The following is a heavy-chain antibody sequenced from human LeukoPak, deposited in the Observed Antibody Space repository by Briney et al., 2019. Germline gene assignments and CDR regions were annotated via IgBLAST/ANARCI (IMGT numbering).Heavy chain of an antibody. D-gene: IGHD3-22*01. CDR2: ISSSSNYI. CDR3: ARDMKAYDSSYGMDV. CDR1: GFTVSSNY. J-gene: IGHJ6*02. Sequence: PGGSLRLSCAASGFTVSSNYMSWVRQAPGKGLEWVSFISSSSNYIYYADSVKGRFTISRDNAKNLLYLQMNSLRAEDTAVYYCARDMKAYDSSYGMDVWGQGTTVTVSS. V-gene: IGHV3-21*01.